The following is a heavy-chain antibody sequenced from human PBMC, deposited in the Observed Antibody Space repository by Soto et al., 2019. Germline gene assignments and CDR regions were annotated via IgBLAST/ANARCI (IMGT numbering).Heavy chain of an antibody. CDR3: ARISSSWYEGWFDP. V-gene: IGHV4-34*01. D-gene: IGHD6-13*01. CDR1: GGSFSGYY. J-gene: IGHJ5*02. Sequence: QVQLQQWGAGLLKPSETLSLTCAVYGGSFSGYYWSWIRQPPGKGLEWIGEINHSGSTNYNPSLKRRVTISVDTSKNQFSLKLSSVTAADTAVYYCARISSSWYEGWFDPWGQGPLVTVSS. CDR2: INHSGST.